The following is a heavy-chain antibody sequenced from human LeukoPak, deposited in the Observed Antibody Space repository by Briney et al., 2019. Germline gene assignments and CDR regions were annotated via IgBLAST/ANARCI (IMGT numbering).Heavy chain of an antibody. Sequence: PSETLSLTCTVSGRSISSYYWSSIRHPPGKGLEWIGYIYYSGRTNYNPALKRRVNISVDTSKNQFSLKLSLVTAAETAVYYGTRVIYDSSGRDLYYFDYWGQGTLVTVSS. V-gene: IGHV4-59*01. J-gene: IGHJ4*02. CDR3: TRVIYDSSGRDLYYFDY. CDR1: GRSISSYY. D-gene: IGHD3-22*01. CDR2: IYYSGRT.